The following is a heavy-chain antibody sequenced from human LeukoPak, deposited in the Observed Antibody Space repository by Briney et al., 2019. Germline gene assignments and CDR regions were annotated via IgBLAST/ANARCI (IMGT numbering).Heavy chain of an antibody. Sequence: PSETLSLTCAVYGGSFSGYYWSWIRQPPGKGLEWIGEINHSGGTNYNPSPKSRVTISLDTSKNHFSLKLTSVTAADTAVYYCASDDYGDLVNAFDIWGQGTMVTVSS. CDR2: INHSGGT. J-gene: IGHJ3*02. D-gene: IGHD4-17*01. CDR3: ASDDYGDLVNAFDI. CDR1: GGSFSGYY. V-gene: IGHV4-34*01.